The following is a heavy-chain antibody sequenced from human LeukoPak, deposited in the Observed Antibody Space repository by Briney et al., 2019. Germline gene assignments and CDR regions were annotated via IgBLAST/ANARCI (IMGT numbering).Heavy chain of an antibody. CDR2: MNSDGSST. J-gene: IGHJ3*02. CDR3: SSGNSHAFDI. Sequence: PGGSLRLSCAASGFTFSSYWMHWVRHAPGKGLVWVSRMNSDGSSTSYADSVKGRFTISRDNAKNTLYLQMNNLRAEDTAVYYCSSGNSHAFDIWGQGTMVTVSS. D-gene: IGHD4-23*01. V-gene: IGHV3-74*01. CDR1: GFTFSSYW.